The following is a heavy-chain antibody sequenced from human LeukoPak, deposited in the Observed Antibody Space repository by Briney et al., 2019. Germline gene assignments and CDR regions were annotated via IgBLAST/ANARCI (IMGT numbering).Heavy chain of an antibody. CDR1: GFTFSSYA. V-gene: IGHV3-23*01. CDR2: ISVSGGST. Sequence: QSGGSLRLSCAASGFTFSSYAMSWVRQAPGKGLEWVSAISVSGGSTYYADSVKGRFTISRDNSKNTLYLQMNSLRAEDTAVYYCVWGLRAVAGSPPRIHRAPPHLDYDYWGQGTLVTVSS. J-gene: IGHJ4*02. D-gene: IGHD6-19*01. CDR3: VWGLRAVAGSPPRIHRAPPHLDYDY.